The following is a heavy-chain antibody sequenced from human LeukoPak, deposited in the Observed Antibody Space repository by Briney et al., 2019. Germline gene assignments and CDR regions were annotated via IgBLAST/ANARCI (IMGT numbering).Heavy chain of an antibody. Sequence: SVKVSCKASGGTFSSYAISWVRQAPGQGLEWMGGIIPIFGTANYAQKFQGRVTITADESASTAYMELSSLRSEDTAVYYCASSPWGDYYYDSSGYYPFDYWGQGTLVTVSS. J-gene: IGHJ4*02. CDR1: GGTFSSYA. CDR2: IIPIFGTA. D-gene: IGHD3-22*01. CDR3: ASSPWGDYYYDSSGYYPFDY. V-gene: IGHV1-69*13.